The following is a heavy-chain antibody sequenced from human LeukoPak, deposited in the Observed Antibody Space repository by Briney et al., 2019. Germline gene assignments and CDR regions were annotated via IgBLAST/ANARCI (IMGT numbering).Heavy chain of an antibody. Sequence: PSETLSLTCAVYGGSFSGYYWSWIRQPPRTGLEWIGDINHSGSTNYNPSLKSRVTMSVDTSKNQFSLKVTSVTAADTAVYYCAWRALVLGTLGSWGRGTLVTVSS. J-gene: IGHJ5*01. CDR3: AWRALVLGTLGS. V-gene: IGHV4-34*01. CDR2: INHSGST. CDR1: GGSFSGYY. D-gene: IGHD2/OR15-2a*01.